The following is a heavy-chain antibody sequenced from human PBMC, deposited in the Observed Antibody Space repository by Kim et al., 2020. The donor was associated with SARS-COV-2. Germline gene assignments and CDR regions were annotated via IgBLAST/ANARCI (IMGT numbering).Heavy chain of an antibody. CDR2: IKNDGNEK. CDR3: VKALGSRPEGY. CDR1: GFTFSRSW. Sequence: GGSLILSCAASGFTFSRSWMNWVRRTPGKGLEWVANIKNDGNEKNYVDSVKGRFTISRDNSENSVYLQMNSLRAEDTAVYYCVKALGSRPEGYWGQGTLVTVSS. D-gene: IGHD2-2*01. J-gene: IGHJ4*02. V-gene: IGHV3-7*01.